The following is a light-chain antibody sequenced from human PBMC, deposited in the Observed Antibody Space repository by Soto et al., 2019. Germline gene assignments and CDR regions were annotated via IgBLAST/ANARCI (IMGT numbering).Light chain of an antibody. Sequence: ERLLAQSPATLSLSPGERATLSCKASQDVSIFLAWYQQKPGQAPRLLIHDASNRATGVPVRFSGSGSGSDFTLHIPSLEPEDFAVYYCKPRTTWLYTFGQGTK. CDR1: QDVSIF. J-gene: IGKJ2*01. CDR2: DAS. CDR3: KPRTTWLYT. V-gene: IGKV3-11*02.